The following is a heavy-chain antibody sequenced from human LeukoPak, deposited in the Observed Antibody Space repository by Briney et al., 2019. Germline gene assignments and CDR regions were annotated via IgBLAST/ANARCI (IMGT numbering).Heavy chain of an antibody. Sequence: SVKVSCKDSGGTFISYAISWVRQAPGQGLEWMGGIIPIFGTANYAQKFQGRVTITADESTSTAYMGLSSLRSEDTAVYYCARGRGSYHHDAFDIWGQGTMVTVSS. D-gene: IGHD1-26*01. CDR2: IIPIFGTA. V-gene: IGHV1-69*01. CDR1: GGTFISYA. CDR3: ARGRGSYHHDAFDI. J-gene: IGHJ3*02.